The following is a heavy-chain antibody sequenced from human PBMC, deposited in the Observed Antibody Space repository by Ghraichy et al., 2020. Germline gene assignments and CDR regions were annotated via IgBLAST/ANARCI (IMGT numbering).Heavy chain of an antibody. CDR3: VRADDYGPNFDC. J-gene: IGHJ4*02. CDR1: GFTFNSYY. V-gene: IGHV3-7*04. CDR2: VRQDGGEI. Sequence: LSLTCAASGFTFNSYYMNWVRQVPGKGLEWVANVRQDGGEIYYVGSVKGRFTISRDNTRKSVFLQMNSLRVGDTAVYYCVRADDYGPNFDCWGQGTQVPVSS. D-gene: IGHD4/OR15-4a*01.